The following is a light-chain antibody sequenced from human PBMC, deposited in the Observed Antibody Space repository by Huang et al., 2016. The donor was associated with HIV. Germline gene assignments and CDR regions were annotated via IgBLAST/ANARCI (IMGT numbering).Light chain of an antibody. Sequence: DVVVTQSPLSLPVTLGQPASISCKSSQSLVHSDGKTYLNWFQQRPGQSPRRLIYKVSNRDSGVPDRFSGSGSGTDFTLQISRVEAEDVGVYYCMQGTHWPPWTFGQGTKVEIK. CDR2: KVS. CDR1: QSLVHSDGKTY. J-gene: IGKJ1*01. V-gene: IGKV2-30*02. CDR3: MQGTHWPPWT.